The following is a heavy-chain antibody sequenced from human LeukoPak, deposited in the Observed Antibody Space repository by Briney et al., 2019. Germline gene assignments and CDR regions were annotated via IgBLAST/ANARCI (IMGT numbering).Heavy chain of an antibody. D-gene: IGHD6-19*01. V-gene: IGHV5-51*01. Sequence: GESLKISCKGSGYRFTGYWIGWVRQMPGRGLEWMGIIYPSDSDTKYSPSFQGQVTISADKSISTAYLQWSSLKASDTAMYYCARHRPGYTGGPYYFDFWGQGTLVTVSS. CDR1: GYRFTGYW. J-gene: IGHJ4*02. CDR2: IYPSDSDT. CDR3: ARHRPGYTGGPYYFDF.